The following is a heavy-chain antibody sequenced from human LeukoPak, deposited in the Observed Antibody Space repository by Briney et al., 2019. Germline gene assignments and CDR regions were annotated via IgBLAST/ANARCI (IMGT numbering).Heavy chain of an antibody. CDR1: GGSFSGYY. CDR2: INHSGST. Sequence: PSETLSLTCAVYGGSFSGYYWSWIRQPPGKGLEWIGEINHSGSTNYNPSLKSRVTISVDTSKNQFSLKLSSVTAADTAVYYCARGRSGWYWLGPEYFQHWGQGTLVTVSS. V-gene: IGHV4-34*01. CDR3: ARGRSGWYWLGPEYFQH. J-gene: IGHJ1*01. D-gene: IGHD6-19*01.